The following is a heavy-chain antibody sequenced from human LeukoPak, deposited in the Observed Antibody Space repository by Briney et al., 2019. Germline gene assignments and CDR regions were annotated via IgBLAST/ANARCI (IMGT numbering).Heavy chain of an antibody. J-gene: IGHJ6*03. CDR1: GYTFTSYA. V-gene: IGHV1-18*01. CDR3: ARAGYCSGGSCYPYYYYYYYMDV. Sequence: ASVKVSCKASGYTFTSYAISWVRQAPGQGLEWMGWISGHNDDTNYAQRLQGRVTMTTDTSTSTAYMELRSLRSDDTAVYYCARAGYCSGGSCYPYYYYYYYMDVWGKGTTVTVS. D-gene: IGHD2-15*01. CDR2: ISGHNDDT.